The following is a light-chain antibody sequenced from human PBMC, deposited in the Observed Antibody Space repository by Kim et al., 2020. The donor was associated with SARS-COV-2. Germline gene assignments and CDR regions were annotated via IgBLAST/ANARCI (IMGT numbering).Light chain of an antibody. CDR1: QSVRSN. CDR3: QQYNDWTSAYT. Sequence: MVMTQSPATLSVSPGETATLSCRASQSVRSNLAWYQQNPGQAPRLLIYGASTRTTGIPARFSGSGSGTEFTLTISSLQSEDFAVYHCQQYNDWTSAYTFGQGTKLEI. V-gene: IGKV3-15*01. CDR2: GAS. J-gene: IGKJ2*01.